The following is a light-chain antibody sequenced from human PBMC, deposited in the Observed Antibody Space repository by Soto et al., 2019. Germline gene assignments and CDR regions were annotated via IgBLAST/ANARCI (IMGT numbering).Light chain of an antibody. Sequence: QSVLTQPPSVSGAPGQSVTISCTGSSSNIGAHYDVHWYQQLPGTAPKLLIYGNNNRASGVPDRFSGSKSGTSASLAITGLQAEDEADYYCQSYDSSLSGSKVFGGGTKLTVL. J-gene: IGLJ2*01. CDR2: GNN. CDR1: SSNIGAHYD. CDR3: QSYDSSLSGSKV. V-gene: IGLV1-40*01.